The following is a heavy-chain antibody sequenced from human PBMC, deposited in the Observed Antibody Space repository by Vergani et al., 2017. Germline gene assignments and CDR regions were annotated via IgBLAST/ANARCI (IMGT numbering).Heavy chain of an antibody. CDR1: GDSISSGYY. Sequence: QLQLQESGPGLVKPSETLSLSCRVSGDSISSGYYWGWIRQPPGKGLEWIGSIYHSGSTYYNPSLKSRVTISVDTSKNQFSLKLSSVTAADTAVYYCARLGVGATVDYWGQGTLVTVSS. D-gene: IGHD1-26*01. CDR3: ARLGVGATVDY. V-gene: IGHV4-38-2*01. CDR2: IYHSGST. J-gene: IGHJ4*02.